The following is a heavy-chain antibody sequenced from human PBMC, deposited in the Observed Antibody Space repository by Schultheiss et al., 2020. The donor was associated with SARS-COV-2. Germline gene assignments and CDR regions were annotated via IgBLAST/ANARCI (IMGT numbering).Heavy chain of an antibody. CDR3: ARDTRAYYYYYGMDV. CDR1: GFTVSSNY. Sequence: GGSLRLSCAASGFTVSSNYMSWVRQAPGKGLEWVAVISYDGSNKYYADSVKGRFTISRDNSKNSLYLQMNSLRAEDMAVYYCARDTRAYYYYYGMDVWGQGTTVTVSS. D-gene: IGHD3-3*01. CDR2: ISYDGSNK. V-gene: IGHV3-30*03. J-gene: IGHJ6*02.